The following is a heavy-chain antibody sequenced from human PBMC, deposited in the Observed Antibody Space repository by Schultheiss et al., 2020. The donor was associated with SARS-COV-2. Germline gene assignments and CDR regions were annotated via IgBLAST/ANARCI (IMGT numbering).Heavy chain of an antibody. CDR3: ARGGGYDSDPDY. CDR2: IYYSGST. J-gene: IGHJ4*02. V-gene: IGHV4-31*03. Sequence: SETLSLTCTVSGGSISSGGYYWSWIRQHPGKGLEWIGYIYYSGSTYYNPSLKSRVTISVDRSKNQFSLKLSSVTAADTAVYYCARGGGYDSDPDYWGQGTLVTVSS. CDR1: GGSISSGGYY. D-gene: IGHD5-12*01.